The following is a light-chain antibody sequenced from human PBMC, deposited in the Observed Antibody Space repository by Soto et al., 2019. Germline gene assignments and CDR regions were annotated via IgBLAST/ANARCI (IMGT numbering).Light chain of an antibody. V-gene: IGLV2-11*01. CDR1: SSDVGGYNY. CDR2: DVS. Sequence: QSVLTQPRSVSGSPGQSVTISCTGTSSDVGGYNYVPWYQQHPGKAPKLMIYDVSKRPSGVPDRFSGSKSGNTASLTISGLQAEDEADYYCFSYAGSYTFYVFGTGTKVTVL. J-gene: IGLJ1*01. CDR3: FSYAGSYTFYV.